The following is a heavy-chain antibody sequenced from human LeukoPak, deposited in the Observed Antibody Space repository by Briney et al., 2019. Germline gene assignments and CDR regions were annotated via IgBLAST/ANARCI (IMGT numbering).Heavy chain of an antibody. Sequence: GGSLRLSCAASGFTFDAFGMTWVRQAPGKGLESVSAIRGDAGSTGYADSVKGRFTISRDNAKNSLYLQMNSLRAEDTAVYYCARGGYYDSSGRNFDYWGQGTQVTVSS. D-gene: IGHD3-22*01. V-gene: IGHV3-20*04. J-gene: IGHJ4*02. CDR3: ARGGYYDSSGRNFDY. CDR2: IRGDAGST. CDR1: GFTFDAFG.